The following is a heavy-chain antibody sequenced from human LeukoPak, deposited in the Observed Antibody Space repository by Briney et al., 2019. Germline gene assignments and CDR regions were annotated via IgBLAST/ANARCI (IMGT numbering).Heavy chain of an antibody. J-gene: IGHJ5*02. D-gene: IGHD6-25*01. V-gene: IGHV4-34*01. CDR3: ARGGWRIAADRVNWFDP. CDR2: INHSGST. CDR1: GGSFSGYY. Sequence: SETLSLTCAVYGGSFSGYYWSWIRQPPGKGLEWIGEINHSGSTNYNPSLKSRVTISVDTSKNQFSLKLSSVTAADTAVYYCARGGWRIAADRVNWFDPWGQGTLVTVSS.